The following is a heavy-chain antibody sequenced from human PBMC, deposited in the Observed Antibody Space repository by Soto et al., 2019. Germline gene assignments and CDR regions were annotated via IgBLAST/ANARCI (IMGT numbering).Heavy chain of an antibody. CDR1: GGSISSGDYY. CDR3: ARTHITIFGVVISRFDP. CDR2: IYYSGST. Sequence: SETLSLTCTVSGGSISSGDYYWSWIRQPPGKGLEWIGYIYYSGSTYYNPSLKSRVTISVDTSKNQFSLKLSSVTAADTAVYYCARTHITIFGVVISRFDPWGQGTLVTVSS. D-gene: IGHD3-3*01. J-gene: IGHJ5*02. V-gene: IGHV4-30-4*01.